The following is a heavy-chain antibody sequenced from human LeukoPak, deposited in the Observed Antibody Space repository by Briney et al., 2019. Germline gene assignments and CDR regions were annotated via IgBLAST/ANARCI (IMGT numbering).Heavy chain of an antibody. V-gene: IGHV3-23*01. Sequence: GGPQRLSCAASVFIFSSYAMSGVPEAPGKALVWVPPIGGSGGSTYYADSVKGRFTISRDNSKNTLYLQMNSLRAEDTAVYYCAKDSGSYAQTSIDYWGQGTLVTVSS. D-gene: IGHD1-26*01. CDR1: VFIFSSYA. CDR3: AKDSGSYAQTSIDY. CDR2: IGGSGGST. J-gene: IGHJ4*02.